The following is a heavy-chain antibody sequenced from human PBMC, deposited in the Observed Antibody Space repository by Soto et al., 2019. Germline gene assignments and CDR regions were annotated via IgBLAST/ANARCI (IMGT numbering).Heavy chain of an antibody. Sequence: PGGSLRLSCAASGFTFSSYGIHWVRQAPGKGLEWVALISYDGSNKYYADSVKGRFTISRDNSKNTLYLQMNSLRAEDTAVYYCAKDGLGGYAMDVWGQGTTVTVSS. CDR1: GFTFSSYG. V-gene: IGHV3-30*18. CDR2: ISYDGSNK. J-gene: IGHJ6*02. CDR3: AKDGLGGYAMDV.